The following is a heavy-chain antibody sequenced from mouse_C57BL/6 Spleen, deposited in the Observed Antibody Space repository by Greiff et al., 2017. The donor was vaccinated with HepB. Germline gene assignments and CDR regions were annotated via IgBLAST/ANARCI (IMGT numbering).Heavy chain of an antibody. J-gene: IGHJ4*01. CDR1: GYSITSGYY. Sequence: VQLKESGPGLVKPSQSLSLTCSVTGYSITSGYYWNWIRQFPGNKLEWMGYISYDGSNNYNPSLKNRISITRDTSKNQFFLKLNSVTTEDTATYYCARGGNYGYYAMDYWGQGTSVTVSS. CDR2: ISYDGSN. V-gene: IGHV3-6*01. CDR3: ARGGNYGYYAMDY. D-gene: IGHD2-1*01.